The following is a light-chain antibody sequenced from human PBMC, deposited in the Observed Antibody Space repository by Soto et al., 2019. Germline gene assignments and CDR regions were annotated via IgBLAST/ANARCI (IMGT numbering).Light chain of an antibody. Sequence: ERVMTQSPATLAVSPGERVTGSCRASQSVRSNLAWYQQKPGQSPRLLIYGTSTRATGVPARFSGSGSGTDFTLTISSLQAADFAVYHCQHYNTWPITFGQGTRLEIK. V-gene: IGKV3-15*01. CDR3: QHYNTWPIT. CDR1: QSVRSN. J-gene: IGKJ5*01. CDR2: GTS.